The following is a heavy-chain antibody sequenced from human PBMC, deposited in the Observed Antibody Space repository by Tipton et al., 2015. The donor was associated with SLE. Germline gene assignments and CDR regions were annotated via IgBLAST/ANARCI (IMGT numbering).Heavy chain of an antibody. V-gene: IGHV4-34*01. Sequence: TLSLTCAVYGGSFSGNYWIWIRQPPGKGLEWIGEINHSGSANYNPSLKSRVTISVDTSKNQFSLDLSSVTAADTAVYYCARDSPTQCNGVCPLVRYFDLWGRGTLVTVSS. CDR1: GGSFSGNY. CDR3: ARDSPTQCNGVCPLVRYFDL. J-gene: IGHJ2*01. D-gene: IGHD2-8*01. CDR2: INHSGSA.